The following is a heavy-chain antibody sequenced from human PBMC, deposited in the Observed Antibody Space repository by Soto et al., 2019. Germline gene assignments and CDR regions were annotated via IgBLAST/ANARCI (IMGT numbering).Heavy chain of an antibody. CDR3: ARDEASLEWLLYGFDY. D-gene: IGHD3-3*01. V-gene: IGHV1-3*01. Sequence: ASVKVSCKASGYTFTSYAMHWVRQAPGQRLEWMGWINAGNGNTKYSQKFQGRVTITRGTSASTAYMELSSLRSEDTAVCYCARDEASLEWLLYGFDYWGQGTLVTVSS. CDR1: GYTFTSYA. J-gene: IGHJ4*02. CDR2: INAGNGNT.